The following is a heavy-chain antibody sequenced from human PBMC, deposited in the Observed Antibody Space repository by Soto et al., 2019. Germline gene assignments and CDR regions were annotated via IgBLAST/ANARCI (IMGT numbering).Heavy chain of an antibody. D-gene: IGHD3-10*01. CDR3: TTDRDYYGSGSALTPFDY. V-gene: IGHV3-15*01. Sequence: GESLKISCAASGFTFSNAWMSWVRQAPGKGLEWVGRIKSKTDGGTTDYAAPVKGRFTISRDDSKNTLYLQMNSLKTEDTAVYYCTTDRDYYGSGSALTPFDYWGQGTLVTVSS. J-gene: IGHJ4*02. CDR1: GFTFSNAW. CDR2: IKSKTDGGTT.